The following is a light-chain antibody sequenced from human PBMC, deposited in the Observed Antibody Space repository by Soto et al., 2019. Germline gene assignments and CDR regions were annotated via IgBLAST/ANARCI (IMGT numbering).Light chain of an antibody. CDR3: QQYYNWPPFT. Sequence: EVVMTQSPATLPVSPGERATLSCRASQSVSSKLAWYQQKPDQAPRLLIYGASTRSTGIPARFSGSGSGTEFTLTISSLQSEDFAVYYCQQYYNWPPFTFGGGTKVDIK. CDR2: GAS. J-gene: IGKJ4*01. V-gene: IGKV3-15*01. CDR1: QSVSSK.